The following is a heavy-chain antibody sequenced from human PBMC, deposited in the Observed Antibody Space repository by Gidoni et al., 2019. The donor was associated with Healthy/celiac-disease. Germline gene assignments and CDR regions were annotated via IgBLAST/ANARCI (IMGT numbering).Heavy chain of an antibody. Sequence: QVQLVESGGGVVQPGRSLRLSCAASGFTFSSYGMHWVRQAPGKGLEWVAVISYDGSNKHDADSVKGRFTISRDNSKNTLYLQMNSLRAEDTAVYYCAKDAPAYYDFWSGYSNPDYWGQGTLVTVSS. D-gene: IGHD3-3*01. CDR1: GFTFSSYG. V-gene: IGHV3-30*18. CDR2: ISYDGSNK. J-gene: IGHJ4*02. CDR3: AKDAPAYYDFWSGYSNPDY.